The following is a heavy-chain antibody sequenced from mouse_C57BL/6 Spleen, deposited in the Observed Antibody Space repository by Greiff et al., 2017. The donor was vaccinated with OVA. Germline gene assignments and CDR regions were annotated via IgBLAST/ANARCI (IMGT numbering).Heavy chain of an antibody. CDR1: GYTFTDYY. V-gene: IGHV1-26*01. CDR2: INPNNGGT. CDR3: AKGELRYWYFDV. J-gene: IGHJ1*03. Sequence: VQLQQSGPELVKPGASVKISCKASGYTFTDYYMNWVKQSHGKSLEWIGDINPNNGGTSYNQKFKGKATLTVDKSSSTAYMELRSLTSEDSAVYYCAKGELRYWYFDVWGTGTTVTVSS.